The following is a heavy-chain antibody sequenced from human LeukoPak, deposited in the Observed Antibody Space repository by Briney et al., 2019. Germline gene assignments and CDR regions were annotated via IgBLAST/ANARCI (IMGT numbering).Heavy chain of an antibody. J-gene: IGHJ4*02. CDR1: GYTFTNYW. CDR2: IYPGDSDT. V-gene: IGHV5-51*01. Sequence: KVSCKASGYTFTNYWIGWVRQMPGKGLEWMGIIYPGDSDTRYSPSFQGQVTISADKSIRTAYLQWSSLKASDTAIYYCARAAVEPTIYYFDYWGQGTLVTVSS. D-gene: IGHD2-2*01. CDR3: ARAAVEPTIYYFDY.